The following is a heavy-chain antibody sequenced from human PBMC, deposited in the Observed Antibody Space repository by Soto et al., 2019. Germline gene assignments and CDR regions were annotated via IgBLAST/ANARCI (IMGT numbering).Heavy chain of an antibody. Sequence: SETLSLTCTVSGGSISSNIYYWSWIRQPPGKGMERIGEINHSGSTNYNPSLKSRVTISVDTSKNQFSLKLSSVTAADTAVFFFARAPRGNYGYPSYFDYWGQGTLVTVSS. J-gene: IGHJ4*02. CDR3: ARAPRGNYGYPSYFDY. CDR1: GGSISSNIYY. CDR2: INHSGST. V-gene: IGHV4-39*07. D-gene: IGHD3-10*01.